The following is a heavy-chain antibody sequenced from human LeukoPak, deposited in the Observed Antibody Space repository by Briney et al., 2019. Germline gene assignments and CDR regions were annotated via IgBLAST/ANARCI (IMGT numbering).Heavy chain of an antibody. CDR1: GFTFSSYA. V-gene: IGHV3-23*01. Sequence: PGGSLRLSRAASGFTFSSYAMSWVRQAPGKGLEWVSAISGSGGSTYYADSVKGRFTISRDNSKNTLYLQMNSLRAEDTAVYYCAKTIAAAGYYFDYWGQGTLVTVSS. CDR2: ISGSGGST. J-gene: IGHJ4*02. CDR3: AKTIAAAGYYFDY. D-gene: IGHD6-13*01.